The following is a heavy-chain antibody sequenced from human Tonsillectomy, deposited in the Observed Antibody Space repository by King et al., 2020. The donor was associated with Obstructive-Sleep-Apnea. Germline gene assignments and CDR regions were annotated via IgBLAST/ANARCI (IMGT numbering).Heavy chain of an antibody. CDR3: ARDRLEDGMDV. J-gene: IGHJ6*02. D-gene: IGHD5-24*01. CDR2: IIPILGIV. Sequence: QAQLVQSGAEVKKPGSSVKVSCKASGGTFSTYGISWVRQAPGQGLEWMGRIIPILGIVIYAQKFQGRVTINADKSTNTAYLELSSPRSEDTAAYYCARDRLEDGMDVWGQGTTVTVSS. V-gene: IGHV1-69*04. CDR1: GGTFSTYG.